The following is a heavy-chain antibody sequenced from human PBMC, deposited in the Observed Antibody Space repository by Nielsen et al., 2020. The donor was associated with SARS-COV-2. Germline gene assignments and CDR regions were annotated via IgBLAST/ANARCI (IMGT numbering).Heavy chain of an antibody. CDR3: AKISGSQRHYFDF. J-gene: IGHJ4*02. D-gene: IGHD1-26*01. CDR1: GFSFSSYA. Sequence: GGSLRLSCAASGFSFSSYAMTWVRQAPGKGLEWVSSTGTTGDKTFYADSVKGRFTISRDNSKSTLYLQLNSLRAEDTAVFYCAKISGSQRHYFDFWGQGALVTVSS. V-gene: IGHV3-23*01. CDR2: TGTTGDKT.